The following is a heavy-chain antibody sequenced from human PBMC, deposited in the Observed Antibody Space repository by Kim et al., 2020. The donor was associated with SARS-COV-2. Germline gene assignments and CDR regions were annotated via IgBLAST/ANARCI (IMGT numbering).Heavy chain of an antibody. D-gene: IGHD6-6*01. Sequence: SPKSRVTISVDTSKNQFSLKLSSVTAADTAVYYCAREAGYSSSSGYAFDIWGQGTMVTVSS. CDR3: AREAGYSSSSGYAFDI. V-gene: IGHV4-59*01. J-gene: IGHJ3*02.